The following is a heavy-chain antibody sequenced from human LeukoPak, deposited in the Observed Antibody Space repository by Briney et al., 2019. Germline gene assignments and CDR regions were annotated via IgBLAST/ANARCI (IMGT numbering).Heavy chain of an antibody. D-gene: IGHD3-10*01. J-gene: IGHJ4*02. CDR1: GGSISSSSYY. CDR2: IYYSGST. Sequence: SETLSLTCTVSGGSISSSSYYWGWIRQPPGKGLEWIGSIYYSGSTYYNPSLKSRVTISVDTSKNQFSLKLSSVTAADTAVYYCASRITMVRGGINYWGQGTLVTVSS. CDR3: ASRITMVRGGINY. V-gene: IGHV4-39*01.